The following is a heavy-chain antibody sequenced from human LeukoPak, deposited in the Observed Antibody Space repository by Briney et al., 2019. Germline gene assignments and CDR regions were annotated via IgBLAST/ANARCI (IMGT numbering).Heavy chain of an antibody. J-gene: IGHJ4*02. CDR1: GFTFSSYA. Sequence: QSGGSLRLSCAASGFTFSSYAMHWVRQAPGKGLEWVAVISYDGSNKYYADSVKGRFTISRDNSKNTLYLQMNSLRAEDTAVYYCARDQTPMATFPFDYWGQGTLVTVSS. V-gene: IGHV3-30-3*01. CDR2: ISYDGSNK. D-gene: IGHD5-24*01. CDR3: ARDQTPMATFPFDY.